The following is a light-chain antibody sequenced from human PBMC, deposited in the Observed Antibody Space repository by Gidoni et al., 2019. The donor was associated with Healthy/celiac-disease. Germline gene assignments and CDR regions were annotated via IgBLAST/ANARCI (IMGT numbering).Light chain of an antibody. CDR1: QSISSY. J-gene: IGKJ1*01. CDR2: AAS. V-gene: IGKV1-39*01. CDR3: QQSYSTPRT. Sequence: DIQMTQSPSSLSASVGDRVTNTFRASQSISSYLNWYQQKPGKAPKLLIYAASSFQSGVPSRFSGSGSGTDFTLTISSLQPEDFATYYCQQSYSTPRTFXXXTKVEIK.